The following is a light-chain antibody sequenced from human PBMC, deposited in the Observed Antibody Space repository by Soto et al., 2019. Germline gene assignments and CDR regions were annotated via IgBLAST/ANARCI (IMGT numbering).Light chain of an antibody. J-gene: IGLJ3*02. Sequence: QSALTKPASVSGSPGQSITISCTGTSSDVGSYDFVSWFQQPPGKAPKLMIYEVNRRPSGISNRFSGSKSGDTASLTISGLQAEDEADYYCCSYAGGSILVFGGGTKLTVL. CDR2: EVN. CDR1: SSDVGSYDF. V-gene: IGLV2-23*02. CDR3: CSYAGGSILV.